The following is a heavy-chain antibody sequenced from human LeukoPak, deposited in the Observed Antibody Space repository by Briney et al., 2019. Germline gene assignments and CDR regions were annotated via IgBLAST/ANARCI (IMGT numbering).Heavy chain of an antibody. J-gene: IGHJ6*02. CDR3: ARGSVVPAARTYYGMDV. V-gene: IGHV1-18*01. D-gene: IGHD2-2*01. Sequence: ASVKVSCKASGYTFTSYGISWVRQAPGQGLEWMGWISAYNGNTNYAKKLQGRVTMTTDTSTSTAYMELRSLRSDDTAVYYCARGSVVPAARTYYGMDVWGQGTTVTVSS. CDR1: GYTFTSYG. CDR2: ISAYNGNT.